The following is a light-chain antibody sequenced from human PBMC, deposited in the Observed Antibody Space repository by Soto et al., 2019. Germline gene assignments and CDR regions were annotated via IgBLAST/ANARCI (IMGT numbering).Light chain of an antibody. CDR3: MQRKEFPWT. V-gene: IGKV2-40*01. CDR1: QSLLDGDAGDAY. J-gene: IGKJ1*01. CDR2: TLS. Sequence: IVMTQSPLSLPVTPGEPASISCRSSQSLLDGDAGDAYLDWFQQRPGQSPRLLIYTLSHRAAGVPDGVSGSGSVTDFTLKISRVEAEDVGVYYCMQRKEFPWTFGQGKRVDIK.